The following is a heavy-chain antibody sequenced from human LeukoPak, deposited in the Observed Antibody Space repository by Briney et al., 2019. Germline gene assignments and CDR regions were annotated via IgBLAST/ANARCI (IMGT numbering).Heavy chain of an antibody. Sequence: GGSLRLPCAASGFSVSSNYMSWVRQAPGKGLEWVSVIYSGGSTYYADSVRGRFTISRDSSQNTLYLQMNSLRDEDTAVYYCARLSGFYHFDSWGQGTLVTVST. J-gene: IGHJ4*02. CDR2: IYSGGST. CDR1: GFSVSSNY. CDR3: ARLSGFYHFDS. V-gene: IGHV3-66*01. D-gene: IGHD3-22*01.